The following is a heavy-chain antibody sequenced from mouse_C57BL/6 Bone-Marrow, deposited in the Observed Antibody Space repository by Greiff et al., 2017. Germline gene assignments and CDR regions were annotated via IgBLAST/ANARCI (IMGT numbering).Heavy chain of an antibody. J-gene: IGHJ4*01. Sequence: QVQLQQPGAELVKPGASVKLSCKASGYTFTSYWLQWVKQRPGQGLEWFGEIDPSDSYTNYNQKFKGKATLTVDTSSSTAYMQLSSLTSEDSAVYYCARHDYDGDYYAMDYWGQGTSVTVSS. CDR3: ARHDYDGDYYAMDY. CDR2: IDPSDSYT. D-gene: IGHD2-4*01. V-gene: IGHV1-50*01. CDR1: GYTFTSYW.